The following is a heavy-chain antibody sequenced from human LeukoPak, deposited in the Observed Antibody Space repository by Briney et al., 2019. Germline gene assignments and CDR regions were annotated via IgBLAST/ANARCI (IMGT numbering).Heavy chain of an antibody. CDR2: ISWNSGSI. D-gene: IGHD1-26*01. CDR1: GFTFDDYA. V-gene: IGHV3-9*01. CDR3: ASYVGATKRGFDY. J-gene: IGHJ4*02. Sequence: PGRSLRLSCAASGFTFDDYAMHWVRQAPGKGLEWVSGISWNSGSIGYADSVKGRFTISRDNAKNSLYLQMNSLRAEDTALYYCASYVGATKRGFDYWGQGTLVTVSS.